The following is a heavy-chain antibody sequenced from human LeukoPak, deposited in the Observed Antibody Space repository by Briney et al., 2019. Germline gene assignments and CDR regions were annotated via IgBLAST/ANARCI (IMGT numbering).Heavy chain of an antibody. CDR2: ISAYNGNT. CDR1: GHTFTSYG. CDR3: ARDRPAAILGALDY. Sequence: ASVKVSCKASGHTFTSYGISWVRQAPGQGLEWMGWISAYNGNTNYAQKLQGRVTMTTDTSTSTAYMELRSLRSDDTAVYYCARDRPAAILGALDYWGQGTLVTVSS. D-gene: IGHD2-2*01. V-gene: IGHV1-18*01. J-gene: IGHJ4*02.